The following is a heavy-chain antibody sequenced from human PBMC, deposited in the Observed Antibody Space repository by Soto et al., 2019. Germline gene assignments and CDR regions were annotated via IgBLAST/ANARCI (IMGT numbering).Heavy chain of an antibody. CDR1: GDSVSSNSAA. CDR3: ARRNSSSFRGAFDI. J-gene: IGHJ3*02. V-gene: IGHV6-1*01. Sequence: PSQTLSLTCAISGDSVSSNSAAWNWIRQSPSRGLEWLGRTYYRSKWYNDYAVSVKSRITIDPDTSKNQFSLQLNSVTPEDTAVYYCARRNSSSFRGAFDIWGQGTMVTVSS. D-gene: IGHD6-6*01. CDR2: TYYRSKWYN.